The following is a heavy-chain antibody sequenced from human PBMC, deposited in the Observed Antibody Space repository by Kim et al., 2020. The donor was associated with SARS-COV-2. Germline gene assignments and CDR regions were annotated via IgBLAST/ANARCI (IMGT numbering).Heavy chain of an antibody. CDR2: T. CDR3: TRDDFWSGYLRF. Sequence: TEHAACGKGRFTISRDDSKSIAYLQMNSLKTEDTAVYYCTRDDFWSGYLRFWGQGTLVTVSS. V-gene: IGHV3-49*02. J-gene: IGHJ4*02. D-gene: IGHD3-3*01.